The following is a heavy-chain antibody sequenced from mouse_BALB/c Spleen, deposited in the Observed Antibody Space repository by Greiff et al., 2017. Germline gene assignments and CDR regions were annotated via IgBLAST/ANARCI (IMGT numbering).Heavy chain of an antibody. CDR3: ARYSPFDY. D-gene: IGHD2-12*01. CDR2: INSDGGST. Sequence: EVMLVESGGGLVQPGGSLKLSCAASGFTFSSYGMSWVRQTPDKRLELVATINSDGGSTYYPDTMERRFIISRDNTKKTLYLQMSSLRSEDTALYYCARYSPFDYWGQGTTLTVSS. J-gene: IGHJ2*01. CDR1: GFTFSSYG. V-gene: IGHV5-6-3*01.